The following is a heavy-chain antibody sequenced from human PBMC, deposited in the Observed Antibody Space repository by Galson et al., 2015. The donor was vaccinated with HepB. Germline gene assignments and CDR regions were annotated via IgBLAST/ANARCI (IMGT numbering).Heavy chain of an antibody. CDR2: IKSKTDGGTT. V-gene: IGHV3-15*07. D-gene: IGHD3-22*01. CDR1: GFTFSNAW. Sequence: SLRLSCAASGFTFSNAWMNWVRQAPGKGLEWVGRIKSKTDGGTTDYAAPVKGRFTISRDDSKNTLYLQMNSLKTEDTAVYYCTTSYVDYYDSSGYYWTDDYWGQGTLVTVSS. CDR3: TTSYVDYYDSSGYYWTDDY. J-gene: IGHJ4*02.